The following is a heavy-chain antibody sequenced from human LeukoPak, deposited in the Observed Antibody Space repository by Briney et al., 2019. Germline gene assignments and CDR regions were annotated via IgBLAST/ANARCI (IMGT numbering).Heavy chain of an antibody. V-gene: IGHV3-74*01. CDR2: INSDGSST. Sequence: PGGSLRLSCAASGFTFSSYWMHWVRQAPGKGLVWVSRINSDGSSTSYADSVKGQFTISRDNAKNTLYLQMNSLRAEDTAVYYCARSPRGGNWFDPWGQGTLVTVSS. D-gene: IGHD3-16*01. CDR3: ARSPRGGNWFDP. J-gene: IGHJ5*02. CDR1: GFTFSSYW.